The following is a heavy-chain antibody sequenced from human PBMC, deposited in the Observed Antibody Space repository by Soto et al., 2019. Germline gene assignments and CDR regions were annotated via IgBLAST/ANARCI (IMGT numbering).Heavy chain of an antibody. D-gene: IGHD3-3*02. CDR3: GRGTAGSYTFLAYFAF. Sequence: RGESLKVSCKGSGYSFSTFWIGWVRQMPGKGLEWMGIIYPGDSDTRYNPSFQGQVTISADKSISTAYLQWNTRRAWDTAMFYCGRGTAGSYTFLAYFAFRAKGPLVPVSS. V-gene: IGHV5-51*01. CDR2: IYPGDSDT. J-gene: IGHJ4*02. CDR1: GYSFSTFW.